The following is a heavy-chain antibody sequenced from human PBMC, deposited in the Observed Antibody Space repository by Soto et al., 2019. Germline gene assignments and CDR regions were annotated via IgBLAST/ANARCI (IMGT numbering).Heavy chain of an antibody. J-gene: IGHJ6*02. V-gene: IGHV3-23*01. CDR1: GFTFSSYA. D-gene: IGHD1-26*01. CDR3: AKESGSYDYYYGMDV. CDR2: ISGSGGST. Sequence: PGGSLRLSCAASGFTFSSYAMSWVRQAPGKGLEWVSAISGSGGSTYYADSVKGRFTISRDNSKSTLYLQMNSLRAEDTAVYYCAKESGSYDYYYGMDVWGQGTTVTVSS.